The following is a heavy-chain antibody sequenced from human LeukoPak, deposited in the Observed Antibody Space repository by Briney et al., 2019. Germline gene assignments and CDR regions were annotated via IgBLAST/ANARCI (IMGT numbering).Heavy chain of an antibody. D-gene: IGHD3-10*01. CDR1: GGTFSSYA. CDR2: IIPIFGTA. Sequence: ASVKVSCKASGGTFSSYAISWVRQAPGQGLEWMGGIIPIFGTANYAQKFQGRATITADESTSTAYMELSSLRSEDTAVYYCARELSYYYGSGSYYCFDCWGQGTLVTVSS. J-gene: IGHJ4*02. CDR3: ARELSYYYGSGSYYCFDC. V-gene: IGHV1-69*01.